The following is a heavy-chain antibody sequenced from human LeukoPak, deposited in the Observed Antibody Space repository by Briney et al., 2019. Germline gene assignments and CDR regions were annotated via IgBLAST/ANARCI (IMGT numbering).Heavy chain of an antibody. J-gene: IGHJ6*02. D-gene: IGHD3-3*01. V-gene: IGHV4-59*08. Sequence: PSETLSLTCTVSGGSISSYYWSWIRQPPGKGLEWIGYIYYSGSTNYNPSLKSRVTISVDTSKNQFSLKLSSVTAADTAVYYCARHCRTNYDFWSGQKYYYYGMDVWGQGTTVTVSS. CDR1: GGSISSYY. CDR3: ARHCRTNYDFWSGQKYYYYGMDV. CDR2: IYYSGST.